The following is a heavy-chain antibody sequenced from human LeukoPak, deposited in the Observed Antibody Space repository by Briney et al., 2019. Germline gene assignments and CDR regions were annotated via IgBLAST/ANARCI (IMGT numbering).Heavy chain of an antibody. Sequence: GGSLRLSCVASGINFSSYWMSWVRQAPGKGLVCISRIKFDGTSTTYADSVKGRFTVSRDNAKSTLYLQMNSLRVEDTAVYYCARRSAAKSGFDYWGQGTVVSVSS. D-gene: IGHD6-13*01. CDR1: GINFSSYW. J-gene: IGHJ4*02. CDR3: ARRSAAKSGFDY. CDR2: IKFDGTST. V-gene: IGHV3-74*01.